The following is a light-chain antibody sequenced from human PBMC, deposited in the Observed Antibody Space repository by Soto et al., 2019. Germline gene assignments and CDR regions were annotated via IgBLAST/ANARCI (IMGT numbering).Light chain of an antibody. CDR3: QQYGSSRT. V-gene: IGKV3-20*01. CDR1: QSVSSSY. CDR2: GAS. J-gene: IGKJ1*01. Sequence: EIVLTQSPGTLSLSPGERATLSCRASQSVSSSYLAWYQQKPGQAPRLLISGASSRATGIPDRFSGSGSGTDFTLTISRLEPEDVAVYYCQQYGSSRTFGQGTKVEIK.